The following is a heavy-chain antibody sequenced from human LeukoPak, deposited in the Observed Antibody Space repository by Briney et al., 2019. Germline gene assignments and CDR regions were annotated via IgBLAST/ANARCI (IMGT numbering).Heavy chain of an antibody. V-gene: IGHV3-21*01. CDR1: GFTFSSYS. J-gene: IGHJ5*02. D-gene: IGHD4-17*01. CDR2: ISSSSSYI. Sequence: TGGSLRLSCAASGFTFSSYSMNWVRQAPGKGLEWVSSISSSSSYIYYADSVKGRFTISRDNAKNSLYLQTNSLRAEDTAVYYCARDYGDYGFTTDWFDPWGQGTLVTVSS. CDR3: ARDYGDYGFTTDWFDP.